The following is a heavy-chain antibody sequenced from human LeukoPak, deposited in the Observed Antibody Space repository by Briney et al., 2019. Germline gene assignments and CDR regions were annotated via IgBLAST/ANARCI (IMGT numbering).Heavy chain of an antibody. Sequence: GGSLRLSCTASGFTFGDYAMSWFRQAPGKGLEWVGFIRSKAYGGTTEYAASVKGRFTTSSDDSKSIAYLQMNSLKTEDTAVYSCSRGLYYDSSGYPPPFDYWGQGTLVTVSS. V-gene: IGHV3-49*03. CDR1: GFTFGDYA. J-gene: IGHJ4*02. D-gene: IGHD3-22*01. CDR2: IRSKAYGGTT. CDR3: SRGLYYDSSGYPPPFDY.